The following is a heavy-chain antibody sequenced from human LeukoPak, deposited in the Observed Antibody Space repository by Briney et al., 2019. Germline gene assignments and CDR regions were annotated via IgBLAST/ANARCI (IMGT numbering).Heavy chain of an antibody. J-gene: IGHJ4*02. CDR3: AKDQAPYSSSWSSFDY. CDR2: ISYDGSNK. Sequence: GGSLRLSCTASGFTFSSYGMHWVRQAPGKGLEWVTVISYDGSNKYFADSVKGRFTISRDNSKNTLYLQMNSLRAEDTAVYYCAKDQAPYSSSWSSFDYWGQGTLVTVSS. D-gene: IGHD6-13*01. CDR1: GFTFSSYG. V-gene: IGHV3-30*18.